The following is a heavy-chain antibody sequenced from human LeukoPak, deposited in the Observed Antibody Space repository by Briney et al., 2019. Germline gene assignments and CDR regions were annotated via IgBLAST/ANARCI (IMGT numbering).Heavy chain of an antibody. J-gene: IGHJ3*02. Sequence: PGGSLRLSCTASGFTFSRYEMNWVRQAPGKGLEWVSYISSSGGTIYHADSMKGRFTISRDNAKNSLYLQMNGLRAEDTAVYYCARPIGDGYNYNAFVIWGQGTMVTVSS. CDR1: GFTFSRYE. D-gene: IGHD5-24*01. CDR2: ISSSGGTI. CDR3: ARPIGDGYNYNAFVI. V-gene: IGHV3-48*03.